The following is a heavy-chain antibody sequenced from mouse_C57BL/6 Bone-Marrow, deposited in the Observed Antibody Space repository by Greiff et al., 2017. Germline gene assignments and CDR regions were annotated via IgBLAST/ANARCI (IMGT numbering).Heavy chain of an antibody. V-gene: IGHV1-82*01. D-gene: IGHD2-10*02. Sequence: QVQLQQSGPELVKPGASVKISCKASGYAFSSSWMNWVKQRPGKGLEWIGRIYPGDGDTNYNGKFKGKATLTADKSSSTAYMQLSSLTSEDSAVYFCARWGYGNSYYFDYWGQGTTLTVSS. CDR3: ARWGYGNSYYFDY. CDR1: GYAFSSSW. CDR2: IYPGDGDT. J-gene: IGHJ2*01.